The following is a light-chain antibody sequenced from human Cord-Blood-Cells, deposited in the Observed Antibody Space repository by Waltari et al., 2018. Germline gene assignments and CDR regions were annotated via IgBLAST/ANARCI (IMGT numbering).Light chain of an antibody. Sequence: EIVLTQSPATLSLSPGERATLSCRARQSVSSYLAWYQQKPGQAPRLLIYDASNRANGIPATFSGSGSGTDFTLTISSLEPEDFAVYYGQQRSNWPWTLGQGTKVEIK. CDR3: QQRSNWPWT. V-gene: IGKV3-11*01. CDR2: DAS. J-gene: IGKJ1*01. CDR1: QSVSSY.